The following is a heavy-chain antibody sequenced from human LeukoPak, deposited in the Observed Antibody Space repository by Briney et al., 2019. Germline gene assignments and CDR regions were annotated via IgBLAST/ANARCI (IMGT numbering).Heavy chain of an antibody. J-gene: IGHJ6*02. CDR2: ISSSSAYT. D-gene: IGHD4-17*01. CDR3: ARDIYGDYGGYYNYGMDV. Sequence: KSGGSLRLSCAASGFTFSDYYMSWIRQASGKGLEWVSYISSSSAYTHYADSVRGRFTISRDNAKKSLYLQMSGLRAEDTAIYYCARDIYGDYGGYYNYGMDVWGQGTTVTVSS. CDR1: GFTFSDYY. V-gene: IGHV3-11*06.